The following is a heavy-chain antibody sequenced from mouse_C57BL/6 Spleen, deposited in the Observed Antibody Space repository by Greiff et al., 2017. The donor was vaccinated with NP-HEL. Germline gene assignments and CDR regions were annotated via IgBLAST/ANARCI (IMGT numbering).Heavy chain of an antibody. CDR3: TTRYDGYYDYFDY. D-gene: IGHD2-3*01. V-gene: IGHV14-1*01. CDR1: GFNIKDYY. Sequence: VQLQQSGAELVRPGASVKLSCTASGFNIKDYYMHWVKQRPEQGLEWIGRIDPEDGDTEYDPKFQGKATMTADKSSNTAYLQLSSLTSEDTAVYYCTTRYDGYYDYFDYWGQGTTLTVSS. CDR2: IDPEDGDT. J-gene: IGHJ2*01.